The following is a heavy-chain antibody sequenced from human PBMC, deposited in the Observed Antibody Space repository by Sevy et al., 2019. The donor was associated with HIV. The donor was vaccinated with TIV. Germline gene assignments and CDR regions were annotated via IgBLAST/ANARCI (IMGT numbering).Heavy chain of an antibody. CDR2: IRYDGSSE. CDR3: AKSHIAAAGIGYTDV. Sequence: GGSLRLSCAASGFAFSSYGMDWVCQAPGKGLEWVAFIRYDGSSEYHADSVKGRFTISRDNSKNTLYLQMNSLRAEDTAVYYCAKSHIAAAGIGYTDVWGKGTTVTVSS. J-gene: IGHJ6*03. CDR1: GFAFSSYG. D-gene: IGHD6-13*01. V-gene: IGHV3-30*02.